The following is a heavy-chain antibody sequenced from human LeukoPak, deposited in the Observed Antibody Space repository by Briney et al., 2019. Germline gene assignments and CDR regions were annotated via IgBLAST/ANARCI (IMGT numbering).Heavy chain of an antibody. CDR1: GFTFSSYS. CDR2: ISSSSSYI. CDR3: ARDYIAVAGTRDYYYYYGMDV. D-gene: IGHD6-19*01. V-gene: IGHV3-21*04. Sequence: GGSLRLSCAASGFTFSSYSMNWVRQAPGKGLEWVSSISSSSSYIYYADSVKGRFTISRDNAKNSLCLQMNSLRAEDTAVYYCARDYIAVAGTRDYYYYYGMDVWGKGTTVTVSS. J-gene: IGHJ6*04.